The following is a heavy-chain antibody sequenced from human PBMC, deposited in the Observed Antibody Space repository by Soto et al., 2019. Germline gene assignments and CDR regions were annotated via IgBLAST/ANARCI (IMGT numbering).Heavy chain of an antibody. CDR2: VHGGGST. CDR3: AGRLTTAASLDY. CDR1: GFTVSNNH. V-gene: IGHV3-53*01. D-gene: IGHD3-16*01. Sequence: VQLVESGGGLIQPGGSLRLSCAASGFTVSNNHMNWVRQAAGKGLELVSFVHGGGSTSYADSVKGRFTISRDNSKNTLYLQKDSLSAADRDIYYCAGRLTTAASLDYWGRGTLVTVSS. J-gene: IGHJ4*02.